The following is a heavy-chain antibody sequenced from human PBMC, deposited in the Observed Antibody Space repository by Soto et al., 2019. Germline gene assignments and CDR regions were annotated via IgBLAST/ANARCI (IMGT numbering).Heavy chain of an antibody. CDR1: GFTFRSYN. D-gene: IGHD3-22*01. CDR3: ARAYYDSSGYSAFDI. CDR2: IWYVARNK. Sequence: VQLVESGGGVVQPGWSLRLSCAASGFTFRSYNMHWVRQAPGEGLEWVAVIWYVARNKYYADSVKGRFTISRDNSKNTRYLQMNSLRAEDTAVYYCARAYYDSSGYSAFDIWGQGTMVTVSS. J-gene: IGHJ3*02. V-gene: IGHV3-33*01.